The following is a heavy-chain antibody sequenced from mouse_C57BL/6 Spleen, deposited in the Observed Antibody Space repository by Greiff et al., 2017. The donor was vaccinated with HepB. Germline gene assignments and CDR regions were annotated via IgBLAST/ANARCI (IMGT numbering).Heavy chain of an antibody. CDR3: ARSYGSSWAWFAY. D-gene: IGHD1-1*01. CDR1: GFSFTSYG. Sequence: VQLVESGPGLVQPSQSLSITCTVSGFSFTSYGVHWVRQSPGKGLEWLGVIWSGGSTDYNAAFISRLSISKDNSKSQVFFKMNSLQADDTAIYYCARSYGSSWAWFAYWGQGTLVTVSA. V-gene: IGHV2-2*01. J-gene: IGHJ3*01. CDR2: IWSGGST.